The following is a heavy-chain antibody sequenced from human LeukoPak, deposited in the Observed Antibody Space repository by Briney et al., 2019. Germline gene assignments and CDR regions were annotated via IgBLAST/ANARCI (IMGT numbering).Heavy chain of an antibody. V-gene: IGHV6-1*01. CDR3: ARSTGWLNGH. D-gene: IGHD2-8*02. Sequence: SQTLSLTCAISGDSVSSTSAAWNWIRQSPSRGLEWLGRTYYRSKWYNDYAISVKSRITTSPDTSKNQFSLQLNSVTPEDTAVYYCARSTGWLNGHWGQGTLVTVSS. CDR1: GDSVSSTSAA. J-gene: IGHJ4*02. CDR2: TYYRSKWYN.